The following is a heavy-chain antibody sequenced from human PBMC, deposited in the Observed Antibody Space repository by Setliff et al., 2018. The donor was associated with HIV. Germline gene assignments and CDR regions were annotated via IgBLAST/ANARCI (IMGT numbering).Heavy chain of an antibody. CDR2: IYYKGNI. CDR3: ARFTVVVFGAGEPSWFDP. V-gene: IGHV4-30-4*08. J-gene: IGHJ5*02. CDR1: GGSISSADYY. Sequence: SETLSLTCTVSGGSISSADYYWSWIRQPPGKGLEWIGYIYYKGNIDYNASLKSRLAISSDTSKNQFSLNLSSVIAADTAIYFCARFTVVVFGAGEPSWFDPWGQGILVTVSS. D-gene: IGHD2-15*01.